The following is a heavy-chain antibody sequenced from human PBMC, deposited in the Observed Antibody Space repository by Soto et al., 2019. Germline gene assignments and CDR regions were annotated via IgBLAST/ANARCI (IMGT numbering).Heavy chain of an antibody. V-gene: IGHV3-30*03. CDR1: GFAFTNYG. CDR2: ISHDGSKK. CDR3: ARDVAMPTGLGLGY. Sequence: GSLRLSCAASGFAFTNYGILWVRQAPGKGLEWVAHISHDGSKKYYGDSVKGRFTISRDNSENTVYLQMTSLRPDDTAVFYCARDVAMPTGLGLGYWGQGTLVTVSS. D-gene: IGHD6-19*01. J-gene: IGHJ4*02.